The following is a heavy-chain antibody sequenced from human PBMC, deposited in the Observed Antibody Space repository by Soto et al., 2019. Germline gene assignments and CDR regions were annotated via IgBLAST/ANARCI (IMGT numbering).Heavy chain of an antibody. CDR2: IYSGGNT. J-gene: IGHJ2*01. Sequence: EVQLVESGGGLIQPGGSLRLSCAASGFTVTNKYMTWVRQAPGKGLEWVSVIYSGGNTSYADSVKGRFTISRDNSKNILYLQMHSLRAEDTAVYYCARVDYGDYGWYFDLWGRGTLVTVSS. CDR3: ARVDYGDYGWYFDL. D-gene: IGHD4-17*01. V-gene: IGHV3-53*01. CDR1: GFTVTNKY.